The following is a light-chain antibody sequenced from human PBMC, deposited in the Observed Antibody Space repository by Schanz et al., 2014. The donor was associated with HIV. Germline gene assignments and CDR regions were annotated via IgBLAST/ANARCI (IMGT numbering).Light chain of an antibody. J-gene: IGLJ3*02. Sequence: QSVLTQPPSVSGAPWQRVTISCTGTSSNIGAGYDVHWYQQIPGTAPKLLISGNNNRPSGIPDRFSGSKSGTSATLGITELQTGDEADYFCGTWDTSLSAWVFGGGTKLTVL. CDR3: GTWDTSLSAWV. CDR1: SSNIGAGYD. CDR2: GNN. V-gene: IGLV1-40*01.